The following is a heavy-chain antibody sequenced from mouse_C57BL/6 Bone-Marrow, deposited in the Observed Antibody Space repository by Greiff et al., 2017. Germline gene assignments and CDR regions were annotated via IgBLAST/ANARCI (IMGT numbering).Heavy chain of an antibody. CDR1: GYTFTDYY. J-gene: IGHJ4*01. V-gene: IGHV1-26*01. CDR3: ARRRPSYYAMDY. Sequence: EVQLQQSGPELVKPGASVKISCKASGYTFTDYYMNWVKQSHGQSLEWIGDINPNNGGTSYNQQFKGKATLTVDKSSSTAYMELRSLTSADSAVYYCARRRPSYYAMDYWGQGASVTVS. CDR2: INPNNGGT.